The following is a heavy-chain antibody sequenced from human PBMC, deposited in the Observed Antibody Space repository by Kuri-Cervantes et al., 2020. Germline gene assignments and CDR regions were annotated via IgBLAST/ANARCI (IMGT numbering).Heavy chain of an antibody. Sequence: SVKVSCKASGFTFTNSAVQWVRQARGQRLEWIGWIDVGSGNTNYAQKFQERITITRDMSTSTAYMELSSLRSEDTAVYYCARGREISVSGYGDYMDVWGKGTTVTVSS. J-gene: IGHJ6*03. V-gene: IGHV1-58*01. D-gene: IGHD5-12*01. CDR3: ARGREISVSGYGDYMDV. CDR1: GFTFTNSA. CDR2: IDVGSGNT.